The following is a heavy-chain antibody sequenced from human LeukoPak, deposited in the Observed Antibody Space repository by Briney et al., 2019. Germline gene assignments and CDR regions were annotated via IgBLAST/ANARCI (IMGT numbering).Heavy chain of an antibody. D-gene: IGHD3-9*01. Sequence: WASVKVSCKTSGYTFTGYYMHWVRQAPGQGLEWMGWINPNSGGTNYAQKFQDRVSMTRDTSINTAYMHLSRLRSDDTAVYYCARSPHILTGENFDYWGQGTLLTVSS. J-gene: IGHJ4*02. V-gene: IGHV1-2*02. CDR2: INPNSGGT. CDR3: ARSPHILTGENFDY. CDR1: GYTFTGYY.